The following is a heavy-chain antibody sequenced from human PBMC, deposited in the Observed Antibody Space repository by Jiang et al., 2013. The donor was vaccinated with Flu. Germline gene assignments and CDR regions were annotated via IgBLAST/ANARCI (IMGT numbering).Heavy chain of an antibody. J-gene: IGHJ4*02. CDR3: ARGEGGSSTYLY. D-gene: IGHD3-10*01. CDR2: LEPKLLVGL. CDR1: GFTFGDHM. Sequence: GGGLVQPGRSLRLSCTSSGFTFGDHMMSWVRQAPGKGLEWVGSLEPKLLVGLQNTPPSVKGRFAISTDDPKSIAYLQMDGLKTEDTAVYFCARGEGGSSTYLYWGQGTLVTVSS. V-gene: IGHV3-49*04.